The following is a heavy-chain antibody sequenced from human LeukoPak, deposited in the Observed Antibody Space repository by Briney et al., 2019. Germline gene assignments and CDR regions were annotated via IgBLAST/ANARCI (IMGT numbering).Heavy chain of an antibody. CDR2: ISYDGNNK. V-gene: IGHV3-30*04. CDR1: GFTFSSYA. Sequence: GRSLRLSCEASGFTFSSYAMHWVRQAPGKGLGWVAVISYDGNNKYYADSVKGRFTISRDNSKNTLYLQMNSLRAEDTAVYYCAKSLMITFGGVIPPGYWGQGTLVTVSS. D-gene: IGHD3-16*02. J-gene: IGHJ4*02. CDR3: AKSLMITFGGVIPPGY.